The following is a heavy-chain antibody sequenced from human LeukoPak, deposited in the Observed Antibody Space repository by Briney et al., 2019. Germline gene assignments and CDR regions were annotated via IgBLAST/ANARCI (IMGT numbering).Heavy chain of an antibody. D-gene: IGHD3-10*01. CDR3: ARGFIGVYAYDI. J-gene: IGHJ3*02. V-gene: IGHV3-30*02. CDR2: IRYDGSNK. CDR1: GFTFSSYG. Sequence: PGGSLRLSCAASGFTFSSYGMHWVRQAPGKGLEWVAFIRYDGSNKYYADSVKGRFTISRDSAKNTLYLQMNNLRAEDTAVYYCARGFIGVYAYDIWGQGTMVIVSS.